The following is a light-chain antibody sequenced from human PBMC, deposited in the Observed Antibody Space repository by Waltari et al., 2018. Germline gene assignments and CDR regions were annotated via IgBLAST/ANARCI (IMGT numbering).Light chain of an antibody. J-gene: IGKJ5*01. Sequence: EIVLTQSPARMSLSPRQRATLSCRASRSVSNELAWYQQKPGQAPRLLIYDASTRAAGIPARFSGSGSGTDFTLIISSLEPEDFATYNCQQSHSIPITFGQGTRLEIK. CDR1: RSVSNE. V-gene: IGKV3-11*01. CDR2: DAS. CDR3: QQSHSIPIT.